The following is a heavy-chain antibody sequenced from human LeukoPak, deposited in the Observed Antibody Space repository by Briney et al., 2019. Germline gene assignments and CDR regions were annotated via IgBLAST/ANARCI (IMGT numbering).Heavy chain of an antibody. CDR1: GFTFSSYA. D-gene: IGHD2-2*01. CDR3: ARANCSSTVCARGAFDI. J-gene: IGHJ3*02. CDR2: ISYDGSNK. V-gene: IGHV3-30-3*01. Sequence: GGSLRLSCAASGFTFSSYAMHWVRQAPGKGLEWVADISYDGSNKYYAHSVKGRFTISRDNSKNTLYLQMNSMRAEDRAVYYCARANCSSTVCARGAFDIWGQGTMVTVSS.